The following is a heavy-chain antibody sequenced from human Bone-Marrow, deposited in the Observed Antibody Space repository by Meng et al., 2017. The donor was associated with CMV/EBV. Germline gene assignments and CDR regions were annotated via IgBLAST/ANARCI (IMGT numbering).Heavy chain of an antibody. Sequence: GESLKISCAASGFTFSSYWMSWVRQAPGKGLEWVANIKQDGSEKYYVDSVKGRFTISRDNAKNSLYLQMNSLRAEDTAVYYCARSYDFWSGFWFDPWGQGTRVTVYS. J-gene: IGHJ5*02. V-gene: IGHV3-7*01. CDR1: GFTFSSYW. D-gene: IGHD3-3*01. CDR2: IKQDGSEK. CDR3: ARSYDFWSGFWFDP.